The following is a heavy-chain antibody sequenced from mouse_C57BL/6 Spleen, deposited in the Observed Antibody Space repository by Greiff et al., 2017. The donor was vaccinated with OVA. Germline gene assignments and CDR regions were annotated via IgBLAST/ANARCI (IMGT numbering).Heavy chain of an antibody. CDR3: ARSETKVVAALDWAD. D-gene: IGHD1-1*01. V-gene: IGHV1-55*01. J-gene: IGHJ2*01. CDR2: IYPCSGST. Sequence: VQLQQPVAELVTPVASVQLSCTASVYTFTSYCIPCVTQRPGHGLAWIGDIYPCSGSTNYNQKFKGKATLTVDTSSSTAYMQLSSLTSEDSAVYYRARSETKVVAALDWADGVQGTTLTVSS. CDR1: VYTFTSYC.